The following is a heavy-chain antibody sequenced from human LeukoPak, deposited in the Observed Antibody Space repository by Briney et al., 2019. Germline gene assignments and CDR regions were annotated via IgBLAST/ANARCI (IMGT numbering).Heavy chain of an antibody. CDR3: AYWAVVPAADEGPFDY. J-gene: IGHJ4*02. V-gene: IGHV1-2*02. Sequence: ASVKVSCKASGYTFTGYYMHWVRQAPGQGLEWMGWVNPNSGGTNYAQKFQGRVTMTRDTSISTAYMELSRLRSDDTAVYYCAYWAVVPAADEGPFDYWGQGTLVTVSS. CDR1: GYTFTGYY. CDR2: VNPNSGGT. D-gene: IGHD2-2*01.